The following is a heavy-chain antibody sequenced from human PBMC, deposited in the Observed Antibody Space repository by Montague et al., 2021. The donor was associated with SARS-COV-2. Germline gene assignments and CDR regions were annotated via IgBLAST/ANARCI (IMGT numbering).Heavy chain of an antibody. CDR1: GDSTSCPNCY. V-gene: IGHV4-39*01. J-gene: IGHJ5*02. CDR2: IYNSGTT. D-gene: IGHD4-17*01. Sequence: SETLSLTCTVSGDSTSCPNCYWGWIRQPSGKGLDWIGTIYNSGTTYYXXXLKSRLTTSIDTSKNQFSLKLSSVTAADTAVYYCARHRNYGDHSLDNWFHPWGQGTLVTVSS. CDR3: ARHRNYGDHSLDNWFHP.